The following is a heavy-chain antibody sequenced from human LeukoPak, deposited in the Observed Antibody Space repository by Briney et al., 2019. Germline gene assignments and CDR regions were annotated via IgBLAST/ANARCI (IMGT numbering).Heavy chain of an antibody. CDR3: ARGAAPHYSDY. CDR2: IYFSGST. CDR1: GGSIRSHC. V-gene: IGHV4-59*11. Sequence: SETLSLTCTVSGGSIRSHCWSWVWQPPGKGLEWIGYIYFSGSTNYNPSLKSRVTISMGTSENQFSLKLGSVTAADTAVYYCARGAAPHYSDYWGQGTLVTVSS. D-gene: IGHD6-6*01. J-gene: IGHJ4*02.